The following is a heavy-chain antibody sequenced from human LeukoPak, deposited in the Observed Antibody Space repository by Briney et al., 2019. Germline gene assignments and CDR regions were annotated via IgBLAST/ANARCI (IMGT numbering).Heavy chain of an antibody. CDR3: TTDLQYQLPNDAFDI. V-gene: IGHV3-15*01. CDR1: GFTFSNAW. D-gene: IGHD2-2*01. CDR2: IKSKTDGGTT. J-gene: IGHJ3*02. Sequence: GGSLRLSCAASGFTFSNAWMSWVRQAPGKGLEWVGHIKSKTDGGTTDYAAPVKGRFTISRDDSKNTLYLQMNSLKTEDTAVYYCTTDLQYQLPNDAFDIWGQGTMVTVSS.